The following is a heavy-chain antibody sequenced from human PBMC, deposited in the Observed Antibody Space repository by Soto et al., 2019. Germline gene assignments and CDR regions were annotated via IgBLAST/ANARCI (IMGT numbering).Heavy chain of an antibody. CDR1: GGSISSGGYY. CDR2: IYYSGST. CDR3: ARGSIRFLEWLSYPPAFDY. D-gene: IGHD3-3*01. Sequence: SETLSLTCTVSGGSISSGGYYWSWIRQHPGKGLEWIGYIYYSGSTNYNPSLKSRVTISVDTSKNQFSLKLSSVTAADTAVYYCARGSIRFLEWLSYPPAFDYWGQGTLVTVSS. V-gene: IGHV4-61*08. J-gene: IGHJ4*02.